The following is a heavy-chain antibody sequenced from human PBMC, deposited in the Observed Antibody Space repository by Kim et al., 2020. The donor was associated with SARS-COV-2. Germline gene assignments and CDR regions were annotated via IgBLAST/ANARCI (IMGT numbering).Heavy chain of an antibody. CDR3: AKGGLQGDPIDS. Sequence: GGSLRLSCAASRFTFSTYAMTWVRQAPGKGLEWVSVISASGGTTYYADSVKGRFSVSRDNSKNTLYLQMNSLRAEDTALYYCAKGGLQGDPIDSWGQGTLVTVSS. CDR2: ISASGGTT. J-gene: IGHJ4*02. D-gene: IGHD2-21*02. CDR1: RFTFSTYA. V-gene: IGHV3-23*01.